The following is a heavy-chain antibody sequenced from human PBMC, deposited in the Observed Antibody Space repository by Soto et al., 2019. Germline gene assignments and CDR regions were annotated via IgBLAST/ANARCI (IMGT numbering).Heavy chain of an antibody. J-gene: IGHJ4*02. CDR3: AKKVNSGPGSHYFDD. Sequence: XGALRISAPASRLTFSSSSMGWVRQARGKGLEWVSGFRSSGDGGTTYYADSVKGRFTISRDNSKNTLFLQMNSLRAEDTAIYYCAKKVNSGPGSHYFDDWGQGTLLTVSS. D-gene: IGHD3-10*01. V-gene: IGHV3-23*01. CDR1: RLTFSSSS. CDR2: FRSSGDGGTT.